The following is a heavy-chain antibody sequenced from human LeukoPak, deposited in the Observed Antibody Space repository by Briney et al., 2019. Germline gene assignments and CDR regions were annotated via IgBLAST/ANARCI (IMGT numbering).Heavy chain of an antibody. D-gene: IGHD2-2*01. J-gene: IGHJ3*02. Sequence: SETLSLTCAVYGGSFSGYYWGWIRQPPGKGLEWIGSIYHSGSTDYNPSLQSRVTISVDTSKNQFSLNLTSVTAADTAVYYCARYPASIIIGAFDIWGQGTMVTVSS. V-gene: IGHV4-38-2*01. CDR1: GGSFSGYY. CDR3: ARYPASIIIGAFDI. CDR2: IYHSGST.